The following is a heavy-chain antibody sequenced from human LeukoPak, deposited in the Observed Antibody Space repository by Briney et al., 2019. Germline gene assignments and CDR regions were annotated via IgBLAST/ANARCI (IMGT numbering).Heavy chain of an antibody. CDR3: AIIRYDFWSGWSKDTRYGMDV. D-gene: IGHD3-3*01. CDR2: ISGSGGST. J-gene: IGHJ6*02. Sequence: QAGGSLRLSCAASGFTFSSYAMSWVRQAPGKGLEWVSAISGSGGSTYYADSVKGRFTISRDNSKNTLYLQMNSLRAEDTAVYYCAIIRYDFWSGWSKDTRYGMDVWGQGTTVTVSS. CDR1: GFTFSSYA. V-gene: IGHV3-23*01.